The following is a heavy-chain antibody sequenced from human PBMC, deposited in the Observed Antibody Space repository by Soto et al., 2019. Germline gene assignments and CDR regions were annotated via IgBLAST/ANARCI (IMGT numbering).Heavy chain of an antibody. J-gene: IGHJ4*02. CDR2: INPSGGST. CDR3: ARRPNPLWLPDY. D-gene: IGHD5-18*01. V-gene: IGHV1-46*01. Sequence: QVQLVQSGAEVKKPGASVKVSCKAYGYTFTSYYMHWVRQAPGQGLEWMGIINPSGGSTSYAQKFQGRVTMTRDTSTSTVYMELSSLRSEDTAVYYCARRPNPLWLPDYWGQGTLVTVSS. CDR1: GYTFTSYY.